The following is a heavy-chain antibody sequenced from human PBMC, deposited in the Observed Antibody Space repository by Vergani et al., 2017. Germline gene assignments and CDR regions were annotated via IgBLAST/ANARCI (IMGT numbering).Heavy chain of an antibody. J-gene: IGHJ4*02. CDR3: VSYRSSSGPVLR. Sequence: QVQLQQWGAGLLKPSETLSLTCGVHGGSFSVYYWSWIRQSPGKGLEWIGAINDIGTTNYNPSLKSRVTISVDTSKTQFSLRLNSVTAADSALYYCVSYRSSSGPVLRWGQGTLVTVSS. D-gene: IGHD6-6*01. V-gene: IGHV4-34*01. CDR1: GGSFSVYY. CDR2: INDIGTT.